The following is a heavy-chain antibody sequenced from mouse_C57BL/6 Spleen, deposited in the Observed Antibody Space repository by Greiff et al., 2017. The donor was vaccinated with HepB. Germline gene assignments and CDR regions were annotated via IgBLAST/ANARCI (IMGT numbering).Heavy chain of an antibody. J-gene: IGHJ2*01. CDR1: GYTFTSYW. V-gene: IGHV1-69*01. Sequence: QVQLQQPGAELVMPGASVKLSCKASGYTFTSYWMHWVKQRPGQGLEWIGEIDPSDSYTNYNQKFKGKSTLTVDKSSSTAYMQLSSLTSEDAAVYYSERWGYSNYPGLDYWGQGTTLTVSS. CDR2: IDPSDSYT. CDR3: ERWGYSNYPGLDY. D-gene: IGHD2-5*01.